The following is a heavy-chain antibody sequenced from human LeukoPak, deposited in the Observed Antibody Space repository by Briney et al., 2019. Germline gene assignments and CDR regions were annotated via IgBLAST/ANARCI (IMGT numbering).Heavy chain of an antibody. Sequence: PGGSLRLSCAASGFTFDDYAMHWVRQAPGKGLEWVSGISWNSGSIGYADSVKGRFTISRDNAKNSLYLQMNSLRAEDMALYYCAKGRVSSTSSPNHDAFDIWGQGTMVTVSS. J-gene: IGHJ3*02. CDR1: GFTFDDYA. V-gene: IGHV3-9*03. D-gene: IGHD2-2*01. CDR3: AKGRVSSTSSPNHDAFDI. CDR2: ISWNSGSI.